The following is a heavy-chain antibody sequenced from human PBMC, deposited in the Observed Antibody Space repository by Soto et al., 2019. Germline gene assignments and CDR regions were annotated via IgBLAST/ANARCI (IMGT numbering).Heavy chain of an antibody. Sequence: SETLSLTCAVYGGSFSSYHWSWIRQTPGKGLEWIGEINHLTTTNYNPSLKSRVIISLDTPKNQFSLKLSSVTAADTAVYYCARGYDTALAPSFWGQGRLVTVSS. V-gene: IGHV4-34*01. J-gene: IGHJ4*02. D-gene: IGHD5-18*01. CDR1: GGSFSSYH. CDR3: ARGYDTALAPSF. CDR2: INHLTTT.